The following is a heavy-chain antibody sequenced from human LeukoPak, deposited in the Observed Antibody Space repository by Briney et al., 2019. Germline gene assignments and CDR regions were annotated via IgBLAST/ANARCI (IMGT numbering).Heavy chain of an antibody. J-gene: IGHJ6*03. V-gene: IGHV1-46*01. Sequence: GASVKVSCKASGYTFTNYYIHWVRQAPGQGLEWMGIINPSGGTSKNAQKFQGRVTMTRDTSTSTVYMELSSLRSEDTAVYYCAGTTTPSTSYYYYYYYMDVWGKGTTVTVSS. CDR2: INPSGGTS. D-gene: IGHD6-6*01. CDR1: GYTFTNYY. CDR3: AGTTTPSTSYYYYYYYMDV.